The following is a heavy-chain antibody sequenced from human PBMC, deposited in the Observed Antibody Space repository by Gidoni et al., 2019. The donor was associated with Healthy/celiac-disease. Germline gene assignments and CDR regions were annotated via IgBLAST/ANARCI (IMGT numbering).Heavy chain of an antibody. D-gene: IGHD1-26*01. CDR2: IWYDGSNK. CDR1: GFTFSSYG. J-gene: IGHJ4*02. CDR3: ARDLSGSPDY. Sequence: QVQLVESGGGVVQPGRYLRLSCAASGFTFSSYGMHWVRQAPGKGLEWVAVIWYDGSNKYYADAVKGRFTISRDNSKNTLYLQMNSLRAEDTAVYYCARDLSGSPDYWGQGTLVTVSS. V-gene: IGHV3-33*01.